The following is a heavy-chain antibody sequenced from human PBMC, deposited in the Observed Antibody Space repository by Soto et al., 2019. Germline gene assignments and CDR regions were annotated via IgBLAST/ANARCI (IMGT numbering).Heavy chain of an antibody. CDR2: ISGSGGST. J-gene: IGHJ4*02. CDR1: GFTFSSYA. D-gene: IGHD3-3*01. Sequence: HPGGALRLSCAASGFTFSSYAMSWVRQAPGKGLEWVSAISGSGGSTYYADSVKGRFTISRDNSKNTLYLQMNSLRAEDTAVYYCAKSENFWSGYPGYWGQGTLVTVSS. V-gene: IGHV3-23*01. CDR3: AKSENFWSGYPGY.